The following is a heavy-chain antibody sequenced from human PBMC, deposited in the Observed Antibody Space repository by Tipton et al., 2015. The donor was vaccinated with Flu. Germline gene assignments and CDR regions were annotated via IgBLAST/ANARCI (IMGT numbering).Heavy chain of an antibody. CDR1: GGSVSSSDFY. D-gene: IGHD1-26*01. CDR3: ACRGSCYH. CDR2: IFHSGTT. J-gene: IGHJ4*02. V-gene: IGHV4-39*07. Sequence: TLSLTCTVSGGSVSSSDFYWGWVRQPPGKGPEWIGSIFHSGTTYYDLSLQSRVTISLDTSKNQFSLKLSSVTAADTAVYYCACRGSCYHWGQGTLVTVSS.